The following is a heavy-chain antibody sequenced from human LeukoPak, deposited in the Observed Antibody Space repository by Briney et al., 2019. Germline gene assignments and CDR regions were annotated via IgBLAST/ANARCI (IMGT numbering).Heavy chain of an antibody. CDR2: IGSTGGPI. CDR1: GFSFTNYY. V-gene: IGHV3-11*04. D-gene: IGHD3-16*01. Sequence: GGSLRLSCAASGFSFTNYYMSWIRQAPGKGLEWVAYIGSTGGPIFYAESVKGRFTISRDNANDSLYLQMNSLRAEDTAVYYCVGHSDYWGQGTLVTVSS. J-gene: IGHJ4*02. CDR3: VGHSDY.